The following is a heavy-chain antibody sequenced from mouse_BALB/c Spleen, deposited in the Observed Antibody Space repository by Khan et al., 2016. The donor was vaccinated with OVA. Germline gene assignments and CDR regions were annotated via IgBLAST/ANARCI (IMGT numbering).Heavy chain of an antibody. CDR3: ARRGYDNGRGALLAD. CDR2: IWSAGST. D-gene: IGHD2-10*02. CDR1: GFSLTNYS. J-gene: IGHJ3*01. V-gene: IGHV2-2*02. Sequence: QVQLKQSGPGLVQPSQSLSITCTVSGFSLTNYSVHWVRQSPGKGLEWLGVIWSAGSTDYNAAFISRLTIRKDNYRSQVFFKMNSLLPNDTAIYYCARRGYDNGRGALLADWGQGTLVTVSA.